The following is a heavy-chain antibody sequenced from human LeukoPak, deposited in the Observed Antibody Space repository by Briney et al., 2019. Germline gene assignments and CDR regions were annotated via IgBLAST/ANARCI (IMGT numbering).Heavy chain of an antibody. Sequence: PSETLSLTCTVSGGSISSGVYYWSWIRQHPGKGLEWIGYIYYSGSTYYNPSLKSRVTISVDTSKNQFSLKLSSVTAADTAVYYCARDCGGDKDIWGQGTMVTVSS. J-gene: IGHJ3*02. D-gene: IGHD2-21*01. CDR2: IYYSGST. CDR1: GGSISSGVYY. V-gene: IGHV4-31*03. CDR3: ARDCGGDKDI.